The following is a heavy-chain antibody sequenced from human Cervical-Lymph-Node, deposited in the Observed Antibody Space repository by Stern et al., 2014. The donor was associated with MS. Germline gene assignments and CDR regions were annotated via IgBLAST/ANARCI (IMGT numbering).Heavy chain of an antibody. Sequence: VHLVESGAEVKKPGASVKVSCKASGYTFTSYGISWVRQAPGQGLEWMGWISAYNGNTNYAQKLQGRVTMTTDTSTSTAYMELRSPRSDDTAVYYCARGIGRYPVRGWFDPWGQGTLVTVSS. CDR1: GYTFTSYG. CDR2: ISAYNGNT. D-gene: IGHD2-2*02. J-gene: IGHJ5*02. V-gene: IGHV1-18*01. CDR3: ARGIGRYPVRGWFDP.